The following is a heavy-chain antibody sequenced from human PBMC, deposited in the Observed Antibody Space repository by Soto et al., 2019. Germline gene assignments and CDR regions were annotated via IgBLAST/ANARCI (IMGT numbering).Heavy chain of an antibody. Sequence: PSETLSLTCTVSGGSISSYYWSWIRQPPGKGLEWIGYIYYSGSTNYNPSLKSRVTISVDTSKNQFSLKLSSVTAADTAVYYCARLGAAAGTKYFQHWGQGTLVTVSS. CDR3: ARLGAAAGTKYFQH. D-gene: IGHD6-13*01. CDR1: GGSISSYY. J-gene: IGHJ1*01. V-gene: IGHV4-59*08. CDR2: IYYSGST.